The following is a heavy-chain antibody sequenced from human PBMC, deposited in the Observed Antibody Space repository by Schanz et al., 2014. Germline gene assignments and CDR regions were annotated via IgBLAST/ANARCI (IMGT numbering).Heavy chain of an antibody. CDR3: ARPALWFGDNCFDP. D-gene: IGHD3-10*01. CDR2: IKEDGSVK. V-gene: IGHV3-7*01. Sequence: EVQLVESGGGLVQPGGSLRLSCAASGFTLSNYAMSWVRQAPGKGLEWVANIKEDGSVKDYVDSVKGRFTISRDNAKNSLYLQMTSLRAEDTAVYYCARPALWFGDNCFDPWGQGTLVTVSS. J-gene: IGHJ5*02. CDR1: GFTLSNYA.